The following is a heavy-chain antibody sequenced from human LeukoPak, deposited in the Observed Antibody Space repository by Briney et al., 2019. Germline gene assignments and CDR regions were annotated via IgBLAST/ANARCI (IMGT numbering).Heavy chain of an antibody. J-gene: IGHJ4*02. CDR3: ARGLVIVVVLYYFDY. CDR2: INHSGST. D-gene: IGHD3-22*01. V-gene: IGHV4-34*01. CDR1: GGSFSGYY. Sequence: SETLSLTCAVYGGSFSGYYWSWIRQPPGKGLEWIGEINHSGSTNYNPSLKSRVTISVDTSKNQFSLKLSSVTAADTAMYYCARGLVIVVVLYYFDYWGQGTLVTVSS.